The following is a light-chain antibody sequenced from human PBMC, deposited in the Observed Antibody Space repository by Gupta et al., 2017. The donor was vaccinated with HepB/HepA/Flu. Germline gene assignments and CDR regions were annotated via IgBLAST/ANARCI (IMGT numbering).Light chain of an antibody. CDR1: QNINSS. Sequence: DIQMTQSPSSLSASIGDRVTCTCRASQNINSSLNWYQQMPGEVPKRLIYAASSLQSGVPARFSGSRSGTTFTLNISSVETEDFGTYYCQQTSEWPGTFGGGTKVEIK. CDR2: AAS. J-gene: IGKJ4*02. V-gene: IGKV1-39*01. CDR3: QQTSEWPGT.